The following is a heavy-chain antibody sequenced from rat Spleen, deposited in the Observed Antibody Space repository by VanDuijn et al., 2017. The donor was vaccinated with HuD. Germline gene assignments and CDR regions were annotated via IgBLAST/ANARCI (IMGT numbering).Heavy chain of an antibody. V-gene: IGHV2-30*01. CDR3: ARDENGYVNHWFAY. Sequence: QVQLKESGPGLVQPSQTLSLTCTVSGFSLTSYGVSWVRQSPGKGLEWMGIIWTGGSTDYNSALKSRLSISRDISKSQVFLKMNSLQTDDTATYYCARDENGYVNHWFAYWGQGTLVTVSS. J-gene: IGHJ3*01. D-gene: IGHD1-4*01. CDR2: IWTGGST. CDR1: GFSLTSYG.